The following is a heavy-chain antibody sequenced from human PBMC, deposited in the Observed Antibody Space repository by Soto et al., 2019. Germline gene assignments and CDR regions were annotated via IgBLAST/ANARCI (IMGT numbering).Heavy chain of an antibody. V-gene: IGHV4-34*01. CDR3: ARGLANAFDI. Sequence: SETLSLTCAVYGGSFSGYYWSWIRQPPGKGLEWIGEINHSGSTNYNPSLKSRVTISVDTSKNQFSLKLSSVTAADTAVYYCARGLANAFDIWGQGTMVTVSS. J-gene: IGHJ3*02. CDR2: INHSGST. CDR1: GGSFSGYY.